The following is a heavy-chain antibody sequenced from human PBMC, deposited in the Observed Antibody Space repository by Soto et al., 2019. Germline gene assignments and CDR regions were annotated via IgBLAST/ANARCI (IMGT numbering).Heavy chain of an antibody. J-gene: IGHJ4*02. D-gene: IGHD3-22*01. CDR3: AGSNGYFGRAV. V-gene: IGHV3-74*01. CDR2: IDADGSGT. CDR1: GFTLSNDW. Sequence: GGSLRLSCAASGFTLSNDWMHWVRQAPGKGPVWVARIDADGSGTTYADSVKGRFTISRDSSKNTIYFQMNSLRAEDTAVYYCAGSNGYFGRAVWGQGTQVTVSS.